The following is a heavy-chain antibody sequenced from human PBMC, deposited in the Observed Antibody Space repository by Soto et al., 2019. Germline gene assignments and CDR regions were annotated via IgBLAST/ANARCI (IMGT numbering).Heavy chain of an antibody. V-gene: IGHV3-23*01. Sequence: EVPLLESGGGLVQPGGSLRLSCAASGFTFSSYAMNWIRQAPGVGLEWVSSITGSGGSTYNAASVKSPFTISRVKSKNTRYLQMISLRADDTAIYYCAPESSPITVVREVVDYWGQGTLVTVSP. D-gene: IGHD3-10*01. CDR2: ITGSGGST. CDR1: GFTFSSYA. CDR3: APESSPITVVREVVDY. J-gene: IGHJ4*02.